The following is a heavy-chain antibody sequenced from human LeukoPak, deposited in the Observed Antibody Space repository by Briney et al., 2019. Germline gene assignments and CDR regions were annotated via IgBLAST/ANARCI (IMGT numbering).Heavy chain of an antibody. CDR1: GFTFSSYA. D-gene: IGHD6-13*01. Sequence: GRSLRLSCAASGFTFSSYAMHWVRQAPGKGLEWVAVISYDGSNKYYADSVKGRFTISRDNSKNTLYPQMNSLRAEDTAVYYCAKEFAGTGPEEVYYGMDVWGQGTTVTVSS. CDR3: AKEFAGTGPEEVYYGMDV. CDR2: ISYDGSNK. J-gene: IGHJ6*02. V-gene: IGHV3-30-3*01.